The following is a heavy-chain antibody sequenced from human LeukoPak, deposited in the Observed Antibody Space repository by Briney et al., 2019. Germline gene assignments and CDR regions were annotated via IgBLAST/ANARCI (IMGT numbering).Heavy chain of an antibody. Sequence: GGSLRLSCADSGLTFRSYAMSWVRQAPGKGLEWVSTISNSGNSTYYADSVKGRFTISRDNSKNTLYLQMNSLRVEDTAVYHCAAGRPWLPVDYWGQGTLVTVSS. J-gene: IGHJ4*02. CDR1: GLTFRSYA. CDR3: AAGRPWLPVDY. D-gene: IGHD3-10*01. V-gene: IGHV3-23*01. CDR2: ISNSGNST.